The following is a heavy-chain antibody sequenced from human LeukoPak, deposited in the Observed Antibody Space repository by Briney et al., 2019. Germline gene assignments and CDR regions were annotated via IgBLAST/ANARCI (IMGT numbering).Heavy chain of an antibody. Sequence: GGSLRLSCAASGFTFSNYWMHWVRQGPGKGLVWVSRINSGGNTATYADSVRGRFTISRDNAKNTLFLQMNSLRADDTAIYYCVSDAFDIWGQGTMVTVSS. CDR1: GFTFSNYW. CDR2: INSGGNTA. CDR3: VSDAFDI. V-gene: IGHV3-74*01. J-gene: IGHJ3*02.